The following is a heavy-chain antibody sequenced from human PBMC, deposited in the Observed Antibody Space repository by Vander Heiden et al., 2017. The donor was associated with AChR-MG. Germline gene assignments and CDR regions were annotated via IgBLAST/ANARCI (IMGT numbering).Heavy chain of an antibody. CDR2: IYYIGST. Sequence: QVQLQASGPGLVKPSETLSLTCTVSGGSVSSHSYYWSWIRQPPGQGLEWIGYIYYIGSTNYNPSLKSRLTMSLDTSKNQFSLKLRSVTAADTAVYYCARTGYCTGSACSYNWFDPWGQGTLVSVSS. CDR3: ARTGYCTGSACSYNWFDP. V-gene: IGHV4-61*01. J-gene: IGHJ5*02. D-gene: IGHD2-8*02. CDR1: GGSVSSHSYY.